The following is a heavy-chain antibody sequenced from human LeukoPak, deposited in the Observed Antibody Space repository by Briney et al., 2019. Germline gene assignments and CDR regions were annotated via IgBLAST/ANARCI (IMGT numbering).Heavy chain of an antibody. CDR3: ARDGLGAAAGPPRY. V-gene: IGHV1-18*01. D-gene: IGHD6-13*01. CDR2: ISAYNGNT. CDR1: GYTFTSYG. Sequence: VASVKVSCKASGYTFTSYGISWVRQAPGQGLEWMGWISAYNGNTNYAQKLQGRVTMTTDTSTSTAYMELRSLRSDDTAVYYCARDGLGAAAGPPRYWGQGTLVTVSS. J-gene: IGHJ4*02.